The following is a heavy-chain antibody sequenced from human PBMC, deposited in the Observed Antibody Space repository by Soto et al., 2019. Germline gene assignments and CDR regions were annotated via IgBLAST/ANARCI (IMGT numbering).Heavy chain of an antibody. Sequence: QVQLQESGPGLVKPSGTLSLTCAVSGGSSSSSNWWSWVRQPPGKGLEWVGEISHSGSTNYNPSLKSRVTISVDKSTSQFSLTLSSVTAANTAVYYCARVRGGYYYAMAVWGQGTPVTVS. J-gene: IGHJ6*02. CDR1: GGSSSSSNW. V-gene: IGHV4-4*02. D-gene: IGHD3-10*02. CDR2: ISHSGST. CDR3: ARVRGGYYYAMAV.